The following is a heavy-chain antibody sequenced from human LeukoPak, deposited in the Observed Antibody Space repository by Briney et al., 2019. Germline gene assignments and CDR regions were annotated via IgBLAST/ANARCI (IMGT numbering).Heavy chain of an antibody. CDR2: INPEGTST. CDR3: ATVTSGH. Sequence: PGGSLRLSCAASGIIISSNYMQWVRQAPGKGLVWVSRINPEGTSTTYADSVKGRFTISRDNAKNTVYLQMNSLRAEGTAVYYCATVTSGHWGEGILVTVSS. J-gene: IGHJ4*02. CDR1: GIIISSNY. V-gene: IGHV3-74*01. D-gene: IGHD4-17*01.